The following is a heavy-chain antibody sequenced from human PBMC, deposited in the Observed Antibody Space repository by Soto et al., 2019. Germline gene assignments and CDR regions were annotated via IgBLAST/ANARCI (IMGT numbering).Heavy chain of an antibody. J-gene: IGHJ6*03. V-gene: IGHV2-70*11. D-gene: IGHD4-17*01. CDR3: ARIRGDYGDHRVAKPGSPYYYYMDV. CDR2: IDWDDDK. Sequence: SGPTLVNPTQTLTLTCTFSGFSLSTSGMCVSWIRQPPGKALEWLARIDWDDDKYYSTSLKTRLTISKDTSKNQVVLTMTNMDPVDTATYYCARIRGDYGDHRVAKPGSPYYYYMDVWGKGTTVTVSS. CDR1: GFSLSTSGMC.